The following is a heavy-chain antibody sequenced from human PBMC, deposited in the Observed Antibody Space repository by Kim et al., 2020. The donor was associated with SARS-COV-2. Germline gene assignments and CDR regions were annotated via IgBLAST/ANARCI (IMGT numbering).Heavy chain of an antibody. CDR1: GFTFSSYG. V-gene: IGHV3-33*01. Sequence: GGSLRLSCAASGFTFSSYGMHWVRQAPGKGLEWVAVIWYDGSNKYYADSVKGRFTISRDNSKNTLYLQMNSLRAEDTAVYYCARAALGYSSSSSYFDYWGQGTLVTVSS. J-gene: IGHJ4*02. CDR3: ARAALGYSSSSSYFDY. CDR2: IWYDGSNK. D-gene: IGHD6-6*01.